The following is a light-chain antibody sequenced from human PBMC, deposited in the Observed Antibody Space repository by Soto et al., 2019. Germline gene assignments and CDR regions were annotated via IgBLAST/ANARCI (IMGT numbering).Light chain of an antibody. CDR3: HQYGSLYT. CDR1: QSVSSSY. Sequence: EIVLTQSPGTLSLSPGERATLSCRASQSVSSSYLAWYQQKPGQAPRLLIYGASSRATGIPDRFSGSGSGTDFTLTIGRLAPEDFAVYYCHQYGSLYTFGQGTKLEIK. V-gene: IGKV3-20*01. J-gene: IGKJ2*01. CDR2: GAS.